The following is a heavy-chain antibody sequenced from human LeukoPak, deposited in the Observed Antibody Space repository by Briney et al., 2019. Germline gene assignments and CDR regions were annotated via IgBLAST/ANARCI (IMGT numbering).Heavy chain of an antibody. V-gene: IGHV1-2*02. Sequence: GASVKVSCKASGYTFTVYYMHWVRQAPGQGLEWMGWINPNSGGTNYAQKFQGRVTMTRDTSISTAYMELSRLRSDDTAVYYCARDVAVAGGFDPWGQGTLVTVSS. CDR1: GYTFTVYY. CDR3: ARDVAVAGGFDP. J-gene: IGHJ5*02. CDR2: INPNSGGT. D-gene: IGHD6-19*01.